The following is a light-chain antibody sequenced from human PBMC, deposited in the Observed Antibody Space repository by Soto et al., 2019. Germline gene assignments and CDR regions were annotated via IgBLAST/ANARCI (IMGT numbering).Light chain of an antibody. CDR2: NND. Sequence: QSVPTQPPSASGTPGQRVTISCSGSSSNIGTNTVNWYQHLPGTAPKVLIYNNDHRPSGVPDRFSGSKSGTSASLAISGLQSEDEADYYCAAWDDSLNGPVFGGGTKLTVL. V-gene: IGLV1-44*01. J-gene: IGLJ2*01. CDR3: AAWDDSLNGPV. CDR1: SSNIGTNT.